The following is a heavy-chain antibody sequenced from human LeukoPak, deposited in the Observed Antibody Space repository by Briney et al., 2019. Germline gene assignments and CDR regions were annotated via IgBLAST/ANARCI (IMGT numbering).Heavy chain of an antibody. Sequence: SETLSLTCTVSGYSISSGYYWGWIRQPPGKGLEWIGSIYHSGSTYYNPSLKSRVTISVDTSKNQFSLKLSSVTAADTAVYYCARVTAYGSGSHYGDFDYWGQGTLVTVSS. J-gene: IGHJ4*02. CDR3: ARVTAYGSGSHYGDFDY. CDR2: IYHSGST. CDR1: GYSISSGYY. V-gene: IGHV4-38-2*02. D-gene: IGHD3-10*01.